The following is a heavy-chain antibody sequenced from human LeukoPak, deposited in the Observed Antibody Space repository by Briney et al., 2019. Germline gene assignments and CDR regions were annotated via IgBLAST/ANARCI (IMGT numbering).Heavy chain of an antibody. CDR1: GFTFSSYW. CDR3: AKVGAAGTAYYFDY. V-gene: IGHV3-30*02. CDR2: MRYDGSNK. D-gene: IGHD6-13*01. J-gene: IGHJ4*02. Sequence: GGSLGLSCAASGFTFSSYWMSWVRQAPGKGLEWVAFMRYDGSNKYYADSVKGRFTISRDNSKNTVYLQVNSLRAEDTAVYYCAKVGAAGTAYYFDYWGQGTLVTVS.